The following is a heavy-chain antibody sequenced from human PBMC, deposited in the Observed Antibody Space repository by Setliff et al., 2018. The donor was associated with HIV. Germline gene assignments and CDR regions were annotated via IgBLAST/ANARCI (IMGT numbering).Heavy chain of an antibody. V-gene: IGHV1-2*02. J-gene: IGHJ4*02. CDR3: ARGRTHWYFDS. CDR1: GYTFSDYF. CDR2: MNPNSGGT. Sequence: ASVKVSCKASGYTFSDYFIHWVRQAPGQGLEWMGWMNPNSGGTNQAQEFQGRVTMTRDLSMSTAYMDLSRLRSDDMAIYSCARGRTHWYFDSWGQGTLVTVS.